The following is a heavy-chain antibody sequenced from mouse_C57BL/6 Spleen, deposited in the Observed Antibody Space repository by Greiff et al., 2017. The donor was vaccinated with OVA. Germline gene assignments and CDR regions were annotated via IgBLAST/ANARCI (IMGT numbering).Heavy chain of an antibody. CDR2: IDPSDSYT. J-gene: IGHJ4*01. Sequence: QVQLKQPGAELVRPGTSVKLSCKASGYTFTSYWMHWVKQRPGQGLEWIGVIDPSDSYTNYNQKFKGKATLTVDTSSSTAYMQLSSLTSEDSAVYYCARSRLRLAMDYWGQGTSVTVSS. CDR1: GYTFTSYW. CDR3: ARSRLRLAMDY. D-gene: IGHD2-2*01. V-gene: IGHV1-59*01.